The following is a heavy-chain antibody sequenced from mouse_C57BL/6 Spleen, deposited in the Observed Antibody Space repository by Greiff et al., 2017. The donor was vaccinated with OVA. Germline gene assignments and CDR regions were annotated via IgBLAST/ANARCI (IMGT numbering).Heavy chain of an antibody. CDR3: ARSVIYYGNCAY. Sequence: VQLQQPGAELVKPGASVKLSCKASGYTFTDYYMNWVKQSHGKSLEWIGDINPNNGGTSSNQKFKGKATLTVDKSSRTAYMELRSLTSEDSAVYYSARSVIYYGNCAYWGQGTLVTASA. J-gene: IGHJ3*01. D-gene: IGHD2-1*01. V-gene: IGHV1-26*01. CDR2: INPNNGGT. CDR1: GYTFTDYY.